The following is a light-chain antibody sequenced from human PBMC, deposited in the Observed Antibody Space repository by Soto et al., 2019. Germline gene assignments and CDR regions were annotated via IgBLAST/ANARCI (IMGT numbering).Light chain of an antibody. J-gene: IGKJ5*01. CDR3: KQYNNWPPIT. CDR2: DAS. CDR1: QSVSYD. Sequence: EIVMTQSPVTLSVSPGERATLSCRASQSVSYDLAWYQQRPGQAPRVLIYDASTRATGIPARFSGSGSGTEFTLTISSLQSEDSAVYYCKQYNNWPPITFGQGTRLEIK. V-gene: IGKV3-15*01.